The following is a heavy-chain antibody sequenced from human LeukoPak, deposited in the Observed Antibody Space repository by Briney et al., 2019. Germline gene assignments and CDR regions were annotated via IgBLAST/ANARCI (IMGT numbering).Heavy chain of an antibody. CDR3: ARDSDYDHAFDI. CDR2: ISHDGNDQ. J-gene: IGHJ3*02. CDR1: GFTFSTYE. V-gene: IGHV3-30*04. D-gene: IGHD3-16*01. Sequence: SGGSLRLSCAASGFTFSTYEMHWVRQAPGKGLEWVAVISHDGNDQYYADSVKGRFTISRDNSKNTLYLQMNSLRAEDTAVYYCARDSDYDHAFDIWGQGTMVTVSS.